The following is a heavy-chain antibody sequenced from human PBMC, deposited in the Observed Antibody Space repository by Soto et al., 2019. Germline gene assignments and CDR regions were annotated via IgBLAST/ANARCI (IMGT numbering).Heavy chain of an antibody. CDR3: AKGRTFFDF. J-gene: IGHJ4*02. CDR1: GFAFRAYA. V-gene: IGHV3-23*01. CDR2: ISDSDGGT. Sequence: GGSLRLSCAASGFAFRAYAITWVRQAPGKGLEWVSDISDSDGGTHYADSVKGRFTISRDNAKNTLYLQMDRLRVEDAAVYYCAKGRTFFDFWGQGTLVTVSS.